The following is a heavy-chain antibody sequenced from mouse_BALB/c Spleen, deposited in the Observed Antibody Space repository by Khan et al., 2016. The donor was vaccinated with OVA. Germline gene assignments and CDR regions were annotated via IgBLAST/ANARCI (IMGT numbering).Heavy chain of an antibody. CDR2: ITNGGGST. Sequence: EVQLVESGGGLVQPGGSPKLSCAASGFTFSSNTMSWVRQTPEKRLEWVAYITNGGGSTYYPDTVKGRFTISRDNAKNTLYLQMSSLKSEDTAMYYCARVPTFITTALDYWGQGTSVTVSS. D-gene: IGHD1-2*01. CDR1: GFTFSSNT. V-gene: IGHV5-12-2*01. J-gene: IGHJ4*01. CDR3: ARVPTFITTALDY.